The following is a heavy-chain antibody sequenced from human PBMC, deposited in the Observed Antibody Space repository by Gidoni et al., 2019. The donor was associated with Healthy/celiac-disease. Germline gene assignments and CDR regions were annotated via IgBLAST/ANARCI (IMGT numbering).Heavy chain of an antibody. J-gene: IGHJ4*02. D-gene: IGHD6-13*01. CDR3: ARDVDSSSWYILDY. V-gene: IGHV3-33*01. CDR1: GFTSSSYG. CDR2: IWYDGSNK. Sequence: QVQLVESGGGVVQPGWSLRRSCAASGFTSSSYGRHWVRQAPGKGLEWVAVIWYDGSNKYYADSVKGRFTISRDNSKNTLYLQMNSLRAEDTAVYYCARDVDSSSWYILDYWGQGTLVTVSS.